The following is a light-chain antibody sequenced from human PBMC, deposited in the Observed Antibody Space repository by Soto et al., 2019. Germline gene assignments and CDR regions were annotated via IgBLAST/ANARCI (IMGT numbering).Light chain of an antibody. J-gene: IGKJ1*01. V-gene: IGKV1-5*03. CDR3: QQYNSYSPT. CDR1: QTISSW. Sequence: DIQMTQSPSTLSGSVGDRVTITCRASQTISSWLAWYQQKPGKAPKLLIYKASTLKSGVPSRFSGSGSGTDFTLTISSLQPGDSATYYCQQYNSYSPTFGQGTKVDIK. CDR2: KAS.